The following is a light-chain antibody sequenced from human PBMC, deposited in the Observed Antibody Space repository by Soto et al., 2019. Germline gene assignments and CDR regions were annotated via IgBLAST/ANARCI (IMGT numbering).Light chain of an antibody. V-gene: IGLV1-47*01. CDR2: RNN. Sequence: QSVLTQPPSASGTPGQRITISCSGTSSNIGINFVYWYQQLPGTAPKLLIYRNNQRPSGVPDRFSGFKSGTSASLAISGLRSEDEADYYCAAWDDSLSGWVFGGGTKLTVL. J-gene: IGLJ3*02. CDR3: AAWDDSLSGWV. CDR1: SSNIGINF.